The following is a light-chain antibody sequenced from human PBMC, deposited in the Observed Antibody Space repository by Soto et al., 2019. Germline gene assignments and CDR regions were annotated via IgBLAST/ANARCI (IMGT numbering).Light chain of an antibody. CDR2: GAS. CDR3: HQYSSTAQT. V-gene: IGKV3-20*01. J-gene: IGKJ1*01. Sequence: EIVLTQSPGTLSLSPGERATLSCRASQSVSSSYLAWYQQKPGQAPRLLIYGASSRATGIPDRFSGSGSGTDFTLTISRLEPEDFAVYYCHQYSSTAQTFGQGKKVEIK. CDR1: QSVSSSY.